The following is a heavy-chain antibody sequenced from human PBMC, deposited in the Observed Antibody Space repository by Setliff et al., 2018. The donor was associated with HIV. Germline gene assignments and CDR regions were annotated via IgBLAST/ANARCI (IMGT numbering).Heavy chain of an antibody. V-gene: IGHV4-34*01. CDR1: GGSFSGYY. CDR3: ARGRGYSGYYYYYYYMDV. Sequence: SETLSLTCAVYGGSFSGYYWSWIRQPPGKGLEWIGEINHSGSTNYNPSLKSRVTISVDTSKNQFSLKLSSVTAADTAVYYCARGRGYSGYYYYYYYMDVRGKGTTVTSP. CDR2: INHSGST. J-gene: IGHJ6*03. D-gene: IGHD5-12*01.